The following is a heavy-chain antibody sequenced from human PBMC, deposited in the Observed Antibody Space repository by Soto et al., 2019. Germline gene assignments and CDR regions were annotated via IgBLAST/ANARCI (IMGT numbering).Heavy chain of an antibody. V-gene: IGHV3-21*01. CDR2: ITSSSTYI. J-gene: IGHJ6*02. Sequence: EVQLVESGGGLVKPGGSLRVSCASSGFTFSNYTMNWVRQAPGKGLEWVSAITSSSTYIYYADSVKGRFTISRDNARQSLYQQLNSLGAEDTAVYYCARANYDFWSGYSNYYGMDVWGQGTTVTVSS. CDR1: GFTFSNYT. D-gene: IGHD3-3*01. CDR3: ARANYDFWSGYSNYYGMDV.